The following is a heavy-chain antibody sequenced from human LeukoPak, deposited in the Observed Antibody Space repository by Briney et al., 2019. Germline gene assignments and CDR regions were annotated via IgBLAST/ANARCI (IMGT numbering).Heavy chain of an antibody. CDR1: GYSISSGYY. D-gene: IGHD3-10*01. Sequence: SETLSLTCAVIGYSISSGYYWGWIRQPPGEGLEWIGSIYYSGSTYYNPSLTSRVTISVDTSKTQFSLRLSSVTAADTAVYYCARANYYGSGSPSVFDYWGQGTLVTVSS. V-gene: IGHV4-38-2*01. CDR2: IYYSGST. CDR3: ARANYYGSGSPSVFDY. J-gene: IGHJ4*02.